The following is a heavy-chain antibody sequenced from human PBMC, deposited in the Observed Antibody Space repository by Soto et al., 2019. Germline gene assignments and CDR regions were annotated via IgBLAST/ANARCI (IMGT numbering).Heavy chain of an antibody. Sequence: QVQLVQSGAEVREPRASVKVSCKASGYSFTSLDINWVRQTAGQGLEWMGWMQPSTGRTGYAQKFQGRVTMTRDTSINTAYMELTTLTSDDTAFSYCARGVSAGVDYWGQGTLVTVSS. D-gene: IGHD1-26*01. V-gene: IGHV1-8*01. J-gene: IGHJ4*02. CDR2: MQPSTGRT. CDR1: GYSFTSLD. CDR3: ARGVSAGVDY.